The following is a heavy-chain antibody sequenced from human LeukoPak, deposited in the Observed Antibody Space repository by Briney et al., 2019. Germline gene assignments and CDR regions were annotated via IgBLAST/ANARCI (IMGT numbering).Heavy chain of an antibody. CDR2: ITGSGGTT. D-gene: IGHD3-9*01. Sequence: GGSLRLSYAASGFAFSNYAMSWVRQAPGKGLEWLSAITGSGGTTYYAHSVKGRFTSSRDNSKDTLYLQMNTLRAEDTAVYYCAKWGDYDVLTGYYDSDYWGQGTLVTVSS. V-gene: IGHV3-23*01. J-gene: IGHJ4*02. CDR1: GFAFSNYA. CDR3: AKWGDYDVLTGYYDSDY.